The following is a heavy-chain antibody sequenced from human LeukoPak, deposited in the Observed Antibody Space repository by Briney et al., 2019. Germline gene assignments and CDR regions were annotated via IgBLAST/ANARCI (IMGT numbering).Heavy chain of an antibody. CDR3: ARIGTFYDANDY. J-gene: IGHJ4*02. Sequence: SETLSLTYAVSGGSISSSNWWSWVRQPPGRGLEWIGEIYHSGSTNYNPSLKSRVTISVDKSKNQFSLKLSSVTAADTAVYYCARIGTFYDANDYWGQGTLVTVSS. CDR2: IYHSGST. D-gene: IGHD1/OR15-1a*01. V-gene: IGHV4-4*02. CDR1: GGSISSSNW.